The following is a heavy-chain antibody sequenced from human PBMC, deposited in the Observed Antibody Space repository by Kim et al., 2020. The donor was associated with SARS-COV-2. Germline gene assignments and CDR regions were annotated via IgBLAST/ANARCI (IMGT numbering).Heavy chain of an antibody. J-gene: IGHJ6*02. D-gene: IGHD5-18*01. Sequence: GGSLRLSCAASGFTFSSYAMHWVRQAPGKGLEWVAVISYDGSNKYYVDSVKGRFTISRDNSKKTLYLQMNSLRAEDTAVYYCARDGSEDTAMVPNSNKKYYYYGMHVWGQGTTVTVSS. CDR3: ARDGSEDTAMVPNSNKKYYYYGMHV. V-gene: IGHV3-30*04. CDR1: GFTFSSYA. CDR2: ISYDGSNK.